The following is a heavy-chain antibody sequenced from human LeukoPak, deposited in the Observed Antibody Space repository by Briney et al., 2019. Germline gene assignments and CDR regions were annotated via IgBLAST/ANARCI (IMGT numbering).Heavy chain of an antibody. Sequence: GGSLRLSCAASGFTFDDYAMHWVRQAPGKGLEWVSGISWNSGSIGYADSVKGRFTISRDNAKNSLYLQMNSLRAKDTAVYYCARRAGAYSHPYDYWGQGTLVTVSS. V-gene: IGHV3-9*01. CDR1: GFTFDDYA. CDR3: ARRAGAYSHPYDY. J-gene: IGHJ4*02. CDR2: ISWNSGSI. D-gene: IGHD4/OR15-4a*01.